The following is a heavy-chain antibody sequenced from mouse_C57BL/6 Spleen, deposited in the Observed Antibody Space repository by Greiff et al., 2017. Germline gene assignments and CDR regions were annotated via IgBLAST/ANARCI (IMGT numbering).Heavy chain of an antibody. CDR2: ISSGGSYT. CDR3: GSGGSSYEWFAY. V-gene: IGHV5-6*01. Sequence: EVMLVESGGDLVKPGGSLKLSCAASGFTFSSYGMSWVRQTPDKRLEWVATISSGGSYTYYPDSVKGRFTISRDNAKNTLYLQMSSLKSEDTAMYYLGSGGSSYEWFAYWGQGTLVTVSA. D-gene: IGHD1-1*01. CDR1: GFTFSSYG. J-gene: IGHJ3*01.